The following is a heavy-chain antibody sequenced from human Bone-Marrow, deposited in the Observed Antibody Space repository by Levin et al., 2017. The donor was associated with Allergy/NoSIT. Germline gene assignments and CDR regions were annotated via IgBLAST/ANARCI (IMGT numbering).Heavy chain of an antibody. J-gene: IGHJ4*02. CDR2: MYSGGTT. V-gene: IGHV3-53*01. CDR1: GFTVGNNY. CDR3: AGGPSRGY. Sequence: GVLKISCAASGFTVGNNYMSWVRQAPGKGLEWVSLMYSGGTTSYANSVKGRFTISRDSSKNTLYLLMDSLRVEDTAVYYCAGGPSRGYWGQGTLVTVSS. D-gene: IGHD3-16*01.